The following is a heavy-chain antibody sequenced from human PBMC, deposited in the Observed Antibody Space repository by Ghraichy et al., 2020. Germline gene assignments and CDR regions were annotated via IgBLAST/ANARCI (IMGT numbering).Heavy chain of an antibody. D-gene: IGHD3-3*01. J-gene: IGHJ4*02. CDR1: GDSIDSSSNY. CDR3: ARLRRDDLEWLPFDN. CDR2: AFYSGNF. Sequence: SETLSLTCAVSGDSIDSSSNYWAWIRQPPGKGLEWIGSAFYSGNFDYTPSLKSRVAISLDTSKNQLSLRLRSVTAADKAMYYCARLRRDDLEWLPFDNWSQGTLVIVSS. V-gene: IGHV4-39*01.